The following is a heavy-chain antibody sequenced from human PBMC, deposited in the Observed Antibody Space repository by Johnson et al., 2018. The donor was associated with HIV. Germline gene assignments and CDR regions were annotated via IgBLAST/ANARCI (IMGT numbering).Heavy chain of an antibody. D-gene: IGHD2-15*01. CDR1: GFTFSSYG. J-gene: IGHJ3*02. Sequence: QVQLVESGGGVVQPGRSLRLSCAASGFTFSSYGMHWVRQAPGKGLEWVAVIWYDGSNKYYAYSVKGRFTISRDNSKNTLYLKMNSLRAEDTAVYYCAKEQLLRAFDIWGQGTMVTVSS. V-gene: IGHV3-33*06. CDR3: AKEQLLRAFDI. CDR2: IWYDGSNK.